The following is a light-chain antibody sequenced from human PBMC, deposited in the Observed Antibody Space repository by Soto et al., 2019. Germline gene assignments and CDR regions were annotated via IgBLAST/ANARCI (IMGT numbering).Light chain of an antibody. CDR3: QQRSNRPLT. Sequence: EIVLTQSPATLSLSPGERATLSCRASQSVSSYLAWYQQKPGQAPMLLIYDASNRATGIPARFSGSGSGTDFTLTISSLEPEDFGDYYCQQRSNRPLTFGGGTKVEIK. CDR2: DAS. J-gene: IGKJ4*01. CDR1: QSVSSY. V-gene: IGKV3-11*01.